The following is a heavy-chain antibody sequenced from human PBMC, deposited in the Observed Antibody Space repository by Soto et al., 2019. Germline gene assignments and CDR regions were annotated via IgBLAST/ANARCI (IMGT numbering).Heavy chain of an antibody. J-gene: IGHJ4*02. CDR1: GFTFSSYA. CDR2: VSHDGKSG. V-gene: IGHV3-30*14. CDR3: AILDKFNGGWS. Sequence: QVQLVESGGGVVQPGRSLRLSCAASGFTFSSYAMHWVRRAPGKGLEWVAAVSHDGKSGFYADSVSGRFTVSRDNSNSLVYLQMDRLRPEDTALFYCAILDKFNGGWSWGQGTAVTVSS. D-gene: IGHD6-19*01.